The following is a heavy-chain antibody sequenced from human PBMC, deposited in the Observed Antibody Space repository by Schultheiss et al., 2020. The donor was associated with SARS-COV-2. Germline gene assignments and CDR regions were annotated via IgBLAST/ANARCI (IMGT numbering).Heavy chain of an antibody. CDR1: GGSISSYY. D-gene: IGHD3-3*01. J-gene: IGHJ6*03. Sequence: SQTLSLTCTVSGGSISSYYWSWIRQPPGKGLEWIGYIYYSGSTYYNPSLKSRVTISVDTSKNQFSLKLSSVTAADTAVYYCARVHYDFWSGFYYYYMDVWGKGTTGTVSS. V-gene: IGHV4-59*12. CDR3: ARVHYDFWSGFYYYYMDV. CDR2: IYYSGST.